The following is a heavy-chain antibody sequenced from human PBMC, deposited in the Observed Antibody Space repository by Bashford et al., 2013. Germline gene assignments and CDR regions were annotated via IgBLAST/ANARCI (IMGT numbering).Heavy chain of an antibody. CDR3: ARNGDYVYK. CDR1: GFTFNSYW. D-gene: IGHD4-17*01. Sequence: GGSLRLSCAASGFTFNSYWMSWVRQAPGKGLEWVANIKEDGSEKYYVDSVKGRFTISRDNTKKSLYLQMNSLRVEDTAVYYCARNGDYVYKWGQGTLVTVSS. J-gene: IGHJ4*02. V-gene: IGHV3-7*01. CDR2: IKEDGSEK.